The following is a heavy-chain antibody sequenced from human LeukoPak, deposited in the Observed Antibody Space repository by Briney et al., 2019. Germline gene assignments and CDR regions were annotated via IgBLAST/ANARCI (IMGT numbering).Heavy chain of an antibody. CDR2: ISYDGSNK. CDR1: GFTFSSYA. J-gene: IGHJ4*02. Sequence: QPGRSLRLSCAASGFTFSSYAMHWVRQAPGKGLEWVAIISYDGSNKYQADSVKGRFNISRDNSKNSVYLQMNSLRAEDPAVYYCARDRSANSRAYYFDYWGEGSPVTAPS. CDR3: ARDRSANSRAYYFDY. D-gene: IGHD4/OR15-4a*01. V-gene: IGHV3-30-3*01.